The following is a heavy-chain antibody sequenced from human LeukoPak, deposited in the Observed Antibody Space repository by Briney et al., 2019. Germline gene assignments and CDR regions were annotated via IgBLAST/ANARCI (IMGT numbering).Heavy chain of an antibody. D-gene: IGHD3-3*01. V-gene: IGHV2-5*01. CDR2: IYWNDDK. CDR3: AHRHVLRFLFDP. J-gene: IGHJ5*02. CDR1: GFSLSTRGVA. Sequence: SGPTLVHPSPALTLTFTCSGFSLSTRGVAVGWIRQPPVKALEWLALIYWNDDKRYSPSLKSRLTIAKDTSKDQVVLTMTNMDPVDTATYYCAHRHVLRFLFDPWGQGTLVTVSS.